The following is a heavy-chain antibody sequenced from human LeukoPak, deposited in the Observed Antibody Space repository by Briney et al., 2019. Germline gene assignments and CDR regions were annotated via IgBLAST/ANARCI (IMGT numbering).Heavy chain of an antibody. CDR1: GYSISSGYY. CDR3: LYYYDSSEYY. D-gene: IGHD3-22*01. V-gene: IGHV4-38-2*02. Sequence: PSETLSLTCTVSGYSISSGYYWGWIRQPPGKGLEWIGSIYHSGSTYYNPSLKSRVTISVDTSKNQFSLKLSPVTAADTAVYYCLYYYDSSEYYWGQGTLVTVSS. J-gene: IGHJ4*02. CDR2: IYHSGST.